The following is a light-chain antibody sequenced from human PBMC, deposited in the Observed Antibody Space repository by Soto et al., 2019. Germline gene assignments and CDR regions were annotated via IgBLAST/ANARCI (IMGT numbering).Light chain of an antibody. CDR3: SSYTSSSLYV. Sequence: QSALTQPASVSGSPGQSITISCTGTSSDVGGYNYVSWYQQHPGKAPKLMIYDVSNRPSGVSNRFSGSKSGNTASLTISGLQAEDEADYYCSSYTSSSLYVXXTGTKVTVL. V-gene: IGLV2-14*01. CDR2: DVS. J-gene: IGLJ1*01. CDR1: SSDVGGYNY.